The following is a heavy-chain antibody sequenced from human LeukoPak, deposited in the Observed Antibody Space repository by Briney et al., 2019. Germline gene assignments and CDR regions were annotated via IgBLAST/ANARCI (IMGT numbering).Heavy chain of an antibody. CDR2: MYYSGSI. J-gene: IGHJ3*02. CDR3: ARFYSGSPPDI. Sequence: SETLSLTCTVSGGSISDYYWSWIRQPPGKGLEWIGYMYYSGSINYNPSLKSRVTISVDTSKNQFSLKLTFVTAADSAVYYCARFYSGSPPDIWGQGTMVTVSS. D-gene: IGHD1-26*01. V-gene: IGHV4-59*01. CDR1: GGSISDYY.